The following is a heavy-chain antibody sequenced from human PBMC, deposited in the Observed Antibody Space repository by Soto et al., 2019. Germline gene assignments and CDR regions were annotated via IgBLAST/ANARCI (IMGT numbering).Heavy chain of an antibody. Sequence: GESLKICCKGSVYIFTNYWIVWLRQMRGKGLEWMGIIYPGDSDTRYSPSFQGQVTISADKSISTAYLQWSSLKASDTAMYYCARLAPDNYDSSGYHPSTIDYWGQGTLLTVSS. CDR2: IYPGDSDT. CDR3: ARLAPDNYDSSGYHPSTIDY. V-gene: IGHV5-51*01. CDR1: VYIFTNYW. J-gene: IGHJ4*02. D-gene: IGHD3-22*01.